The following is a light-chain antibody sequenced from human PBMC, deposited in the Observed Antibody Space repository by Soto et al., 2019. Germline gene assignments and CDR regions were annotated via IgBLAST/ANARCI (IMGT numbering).Light chain of an antibody. V-gene: IGLV2-14*01. Sequence: QSVLTQPASVSGSPGQSITISCTGTSSDLAIYNYVSWYQQQPGKAPKLMIYQVTNRPSGVSNRFSGSRSGNTASLTISGLQAEDEADYYCCSYTDSSNYVFGTGTKVTVL. CDR1: SSDLAIYNY. J-gene: IGLJ1*01. CDR3: CSYTDSSNYV. CDR2: QVT.